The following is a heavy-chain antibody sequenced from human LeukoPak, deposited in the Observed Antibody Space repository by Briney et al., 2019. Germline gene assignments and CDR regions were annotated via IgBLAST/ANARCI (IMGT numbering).Heavy chain of an antibody. CDR1: GFTFSSYE. V-gene: IGHV3-48*03. Sequence: AGGSLRLSCAASGFTFSSYEMNWVRQAPGKGLEWVSYISSSGSTIYYADSVKGRFTISRDNAKNSLYLQMKSLRAEDTAVYYCARDWAGSSYDYWGQGTLVTVSS. CDR3: ARDWAGSSYDY. D-gene: IGHD3-10*01. CDR2: ISSSGSTI. J-gene: IGHJ4*02.